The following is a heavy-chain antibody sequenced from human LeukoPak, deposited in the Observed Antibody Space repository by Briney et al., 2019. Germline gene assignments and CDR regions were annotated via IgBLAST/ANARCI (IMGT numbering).Heavy chain of an antibody. D-gene: IGHD6-13*01. Sequence: PSETLSLTCTVSGGSISSSSYYWGWIRQPPGKGLEWIGSIYYSGSTYYNPSLKSRVTISVDTSKNQFSLKLSSVTAADTAVYYCARGTAGIAAVKFDYWGQGTLVTVSS. CDR2: IYYSGST. CDR1: GGSISSSSYY. CDR3: ARGTAGIAAVKFDY. V-gene: IGHV4-39*07. J-gene: IGHJ4*02.